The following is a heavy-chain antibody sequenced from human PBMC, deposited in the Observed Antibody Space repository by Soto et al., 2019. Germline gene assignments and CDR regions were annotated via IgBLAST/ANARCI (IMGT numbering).Heavy chain of an antibody. CDR3: ARDMITFGGVIEYYGMDV. J-gene: IGHJ6*02. CDR1: GYTFTSYG. Sequence: GASVKVSCKASGYTFTSYGISWVRQAPGQGLEWMGGFDPEYGETIYAQKFQGRVTMTRDTSISTAYMELSRLRSDDTAVYYCARDMITFGGVIEYYGMDVWGQGTTVTVSS. V-gene: IGHV1-2*02. CDR2: FDPEYGET. D-gene: IGHD3-16*02.